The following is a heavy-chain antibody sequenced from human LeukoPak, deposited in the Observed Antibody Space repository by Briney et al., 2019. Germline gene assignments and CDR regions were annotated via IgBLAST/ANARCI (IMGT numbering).Heavy chain of an antibody. CDR3: AKESRCSSTSCYMFDFDY. D-gene: IGHD2-2*02. V-gene: IGHV3-30*02. Sequence: GGSLRLSCAASGFTFSSYGMHWVRQAPGKGLEWVSFIRYDGSNKYSADSVTGRFTISRANSKNTLYLQMNSLRAEDTAVYYCAKESRCSSTSCYMFDFDYWGQGTLVTVSS. J-gene: IGHJ4*02. CDR1: GFTFSSYG. CDR2: IRYDGSNK.